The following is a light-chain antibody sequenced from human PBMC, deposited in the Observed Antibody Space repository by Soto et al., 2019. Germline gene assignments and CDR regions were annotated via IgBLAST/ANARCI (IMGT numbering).Light chain of an antibody. CDR1: SSNIGAGYD. CDR2: GNS. J-gene: IGLJ3*02. CDR3: QSYDSSLSAL. Sequence: QPVLTQPPSVSGAPGQRGTISCTGSSSNIGAGYDVHWYQQLPGTAPKLLIYGNSNRPSGVPDRFSGSKSGTSASLAITGLQAEDEADYYCQSYDSSLSALFGGGTQLTVL. V-gene: IGLV1-40*01.